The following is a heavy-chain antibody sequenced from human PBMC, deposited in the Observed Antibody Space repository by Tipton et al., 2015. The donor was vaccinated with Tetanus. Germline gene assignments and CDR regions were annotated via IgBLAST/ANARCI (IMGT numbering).Heavy chain of an antibody. CDR3: ARALKQGANWFDP. CDR1: GDSVSGYY. CDR2: IYSSGTT. D-gene: IGHD3-16*01. J-gene: IGHJ5*02. Sequence: TLSLTCTVSGDSVSGYYWSWIRQPAGKGLEWIGRIYSSGTTNYDPSLRGRVTMSIDTSKNRFSLKLDSVTAADTAIYYCARALKQGANWFDPWGQGTLVTVSS. V-gene: IGHV4-4*07.